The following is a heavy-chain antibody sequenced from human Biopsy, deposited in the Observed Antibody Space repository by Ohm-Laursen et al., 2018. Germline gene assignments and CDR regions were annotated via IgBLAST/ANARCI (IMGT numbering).Heavy chain of an antibody. CDR1: GGSIRGSTYY. Sequence: TLSLTCDVSGGSIRGSTYYWGWIRQTPGKGLEWIGSIFYGGITYYNPSLKSRVTISVDTSKNQFSLNLSSVTGADTAVYYCVRHPTGFWFDPWGQGTLVTVSS. J-gene: IGHJ5*02. CDR2: IFYGGIT. CDR3: VRHPTGFWFDP. V-gene: IGHV4-39*01.